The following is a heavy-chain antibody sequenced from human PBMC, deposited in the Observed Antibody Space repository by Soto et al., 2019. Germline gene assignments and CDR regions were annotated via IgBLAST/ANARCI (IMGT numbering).Heavy chain of an antibody. CDR1: GFTFSSYA. V-gene: IGHV3-30-3*01. J-gene: IGHJ4*02. CDR2: ISYDGSNK. D-gene: IGHD2-21*02. CDR3: ARETVVTARTPVWDY. Sequence: QVQLVESGGGVVQSGRSLRLSCAASGFTFSSYAMHWVRQAPGKGLEWVAVISYDGSNKYYADSVKGRFTISRDNSKNTLYLQMNSLRAEDTAVYYCARETVVTARTPVWDYWGQGTLVTVSS.